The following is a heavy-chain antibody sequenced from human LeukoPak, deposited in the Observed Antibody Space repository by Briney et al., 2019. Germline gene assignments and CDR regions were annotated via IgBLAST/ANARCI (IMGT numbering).Heavy chain of an antibody. Sequence: PGGSLRLSCAASGFTVSNNYISWVRQAPGKGLEWVSLIYTSGSTYYADSVKGRFTISRDNSKNTLYLQMNSLRAGDTAVYYCAREPAPSSYYDFWSGYYKGYFDYWGQGTLVTVSS. J-gene: IGHJ4*02. CDR2: IYTSGST. CDR3: AREPAPSSYYDFWSGYYKGYFDY. V-gene: IGHV3-53*01. CDR1: GFTVSNNY. D-gene: IGHD3-3*01.